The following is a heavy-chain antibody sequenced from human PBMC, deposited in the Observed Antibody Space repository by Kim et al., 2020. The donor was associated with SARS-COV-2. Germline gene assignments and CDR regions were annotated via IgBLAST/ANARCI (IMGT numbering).Heavy chain of an antibody. CDR3: ARASSLYFGGSDY. Sequence: SETLSLTCTVSGGSINRYYWSWIRQPPGKGLEWIWYIYDSGSTNYNPSLKSRVTISVDTSKNQFSLKLSSVTAADTAVYYCARASSLYFGGSDYWGQGTIVTVSS. CDR1: GGSINRYY. V-gene: IGHV4-59*01. J-gene: IGHJ4*02. D-gene: IGHD3-16*01. CDR2: IYDSGST.